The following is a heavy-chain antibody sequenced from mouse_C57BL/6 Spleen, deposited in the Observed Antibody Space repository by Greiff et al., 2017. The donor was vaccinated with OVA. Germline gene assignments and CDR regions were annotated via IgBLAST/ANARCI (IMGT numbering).Heavy chain of an antibody. D-gene: IGHD1-1*01. J-gene: IGHJ2*01. CDR1: GYTFTSYW. Sequence: VQLQQPGAELVRPGTSVKLSCKASGYTFTSYWMHWVKQRPGQGLEWIGVIDPSDSYTNYNQKFKGKATLTVDTSSSTAYMQLSSLTSEDSAVYYCARSTTVVVFDYWGQGTTLTVSS. CDR2: IDPSDSYT. V-gene: IGHV1-59*01. CDR3: ARSTTVVVFDY.